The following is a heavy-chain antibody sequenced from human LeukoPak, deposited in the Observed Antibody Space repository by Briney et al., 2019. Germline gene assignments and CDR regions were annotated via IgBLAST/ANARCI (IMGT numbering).Heavy chain of an antibody. J-gene: IGHJ6*02. Sequence: GSLRLSCAASGFTFSNAWMSWVRQAPGKGLEWVGRIKSKTDGGTTDYAAPVKGRFTISRDDSKNTLYLQMNSLKTEDTAVYYCTTSQYGSGSRYYYYGMDVWGQGTTVTVSS. D-gene: IGHD3-10*01. V-gene: IGHV3-15*01. CDR2: IKSKTDGGTT. CDR1: GFTFSNAW. CDR3: TTSQYGSGSRYYYYGMDV.